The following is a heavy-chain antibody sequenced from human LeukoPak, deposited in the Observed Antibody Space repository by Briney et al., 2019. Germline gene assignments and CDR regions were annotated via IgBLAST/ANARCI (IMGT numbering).Heavy chain of an antibody. V-gene: IGHV5-51*01. Sequence: GGSLKISCKGSGYSFTSYWIGWVRQMPGKGLEWMGIIYPGDSDTRYSPSFQGQVTISADKSISTAYLQWSSLKASDTAMYYCARHPPYCSSTSCYLGYYGMDVWGQGTTVTVSS. J-gene: IGHJ6*02. CDR3: ARHPPYCSSTSCYLGYYGMDV. CDR2: IYPGDSDT. CDR1: GYSFTSYW. D-gene: IGHD2-2*01.